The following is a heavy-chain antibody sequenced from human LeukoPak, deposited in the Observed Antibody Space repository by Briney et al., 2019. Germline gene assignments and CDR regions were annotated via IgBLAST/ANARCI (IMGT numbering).Heavy chain of an antibody. CDR1: GFTFSSDW. CDR3: ARGVVYPAWSGPHWSDY. J-gene: IGHJ4*02. D-gene: IGHD3-3*01. CDR2: IKEDGSES. Sequence: GGSLRLSCAVSGFTFSSDWMTWVRQAPGKGLEWVANIKEDGSESYYVDSVKGRFTISRDNTKNSLYLQMNSLRAEDTAVYYCARGVVYPAWSGPHWSDYWGQGALVTVSS. V-gene: IGHV3-7*03.